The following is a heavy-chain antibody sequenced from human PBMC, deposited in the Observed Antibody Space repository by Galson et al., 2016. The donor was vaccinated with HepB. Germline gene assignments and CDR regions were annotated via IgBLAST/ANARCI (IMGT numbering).Heavy chain of an antibody. V-gene: IGHV3-23*01. CDR3: AKVQRSGTYDNGRGVGPSFDN. CDR2: IGGRGSIT. Sequence: SLRLSCAASGFTFASYAMSWVRQAPGKGLVWVSTIGGRGSITYYADSVKGRFTISRDNSKNTVYLQMRTRRVEDTAIYYWAKVQRSGTYDNGRGVGPSFDNGGHGTLVTVSS. J-gene: IGHJ4*01. D-gene: IGHD3-10*01. CDR1: GFTFASYA.